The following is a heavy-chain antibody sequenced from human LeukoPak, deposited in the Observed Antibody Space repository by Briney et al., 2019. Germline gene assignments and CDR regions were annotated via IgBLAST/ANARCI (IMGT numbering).Heavy chain of an antibody. CDR2: ISYDGSNK. CDR1: GFTFSSYG. D-gene: IGHD3-22*01. Sequence: GRSLRLSCAASGFTFSSYGMHLVRQAPGKGLEWVAVISYDGSNKYYADSVKGRFTISRDNSKNTLYLQMNSLRAEDTAVYYCAKDLREGHYYDSSGCLDYWGQGTLVTVSS. CDR3: AKDLREGHYYDSSGCLDY. J-gene: IGHJ4*02. V-gene: IGHV3-30*18.